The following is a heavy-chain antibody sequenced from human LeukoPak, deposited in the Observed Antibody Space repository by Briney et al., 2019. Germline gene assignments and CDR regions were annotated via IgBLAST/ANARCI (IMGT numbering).Heavy chain of an antibody. CDR1: GFPFDDYA. D-gene: IGHD2-2*01. J-gene: IGHJ6*02. CDR2: ISWNSGSI. CDR3: AKGPAAMFYYGMDV. Sequence: PGGSLRLSCAASGFPFDDYAMHWVRQAPGKGLEWVSGISWNSGSIGYAESVKGRFTISRDNAKNYLYLQMNILRAEDTALYYCAKGPAAMFYYGMDVWGQGTTVTVSS. V-gene: IGHV3-9*01.